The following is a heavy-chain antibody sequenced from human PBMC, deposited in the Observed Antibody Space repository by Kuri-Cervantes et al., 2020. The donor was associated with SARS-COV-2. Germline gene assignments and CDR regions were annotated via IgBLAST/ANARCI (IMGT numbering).Heavy chain of an antibody. Sequence: ASVKVSRKASGYTFTSYYMHWVRQAPGQGLEWMGIINPSGGSTSYAQKFQGRVTMTRDTSTSTVYMELSSLRSEDTAVYYCARSDYGDYVLDYWGQGTPVTVSS. D-gene: IGHD4-17*01. V-gene: IGHV1-46*01. CDR1: GYTFTSYY. CDR2: INPSGGST. CDR3: ARSDYGDYVLDY. J-gene: IGHJ4*02.